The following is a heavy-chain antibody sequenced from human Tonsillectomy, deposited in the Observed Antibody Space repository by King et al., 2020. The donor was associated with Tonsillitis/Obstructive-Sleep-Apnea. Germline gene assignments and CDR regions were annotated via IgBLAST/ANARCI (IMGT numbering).Heavy chain of an antibody. J-gene: IGHJ5*02. CDR3: AGGYCISTGCYDPSDR. V-gene: IGHV5-51*01. CDR1: GYSFTNSW. Sequence: VQLVESGAEVKKPGESLKISCKGFGYSFTNSWIGWVRQMPGKGLEWMGIIYPGDSNTRYSPSFQGQVTMSADKSISTAYLQWSSLKASDTAIYYCAGGYCISTGCYDPSDRWSQGSLVTVAS. CDR2: IYPGDSNT. D-gene: IGHD2-2*01.